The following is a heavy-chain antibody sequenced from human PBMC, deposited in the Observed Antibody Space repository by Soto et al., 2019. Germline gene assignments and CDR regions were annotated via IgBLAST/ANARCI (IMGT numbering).Heavy chain of an antibody. Sequence: QVQLQESGPGLVKPSQTLSLTCTVSGGSISSGGYYWSWIRQHPGKGLEWIGYIYYSGSTYYNPSLKSRVTISVDTSKNQFSLKLSSVTAADTAVYYCARDLSGYSYGYGAFDIWGQGTMVTVSS. CDR3: ARDLSGYSYGYGAFDI. J-gene: IGHJ3*02. CDR2: IYYSGST. V-gene: IGHV4-31*03. D-gene: IGHD5-18*01. CDR1: GGSISSGGYY.